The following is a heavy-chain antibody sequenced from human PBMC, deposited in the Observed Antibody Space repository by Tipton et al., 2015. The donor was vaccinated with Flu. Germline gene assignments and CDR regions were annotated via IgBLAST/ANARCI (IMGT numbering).Heavy chain of an antibody. J-gene: IGHJ5*02. CDR2: IYSSGST. Sequence: TLSLTCTVSGGSVSSDYWSWIRQPAGKGLEWIGRIYSSGSTNYNPSLKSRVTMSQDTSKNQFSLKMSSVTAADTAVYYCARAPGRPCSANACPNWFDPCGQGTLVTVSS. D-gene: IGHD2-15*01. CDR3: ARAPGRPCSANACPNWFDP. V-gene: IGHV4-4*07. CDR1: GGSVSSDY.